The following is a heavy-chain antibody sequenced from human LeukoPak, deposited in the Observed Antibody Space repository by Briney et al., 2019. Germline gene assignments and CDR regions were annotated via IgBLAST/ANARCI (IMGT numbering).Heavy chain of an antibody. CDR2: INSDGSST. Sequence: GGSLRLSCAASGFTFSSYWMHWVRQAPGKGLVWVSRINSDGSSTSYADSVKGRFTISRDNAKNTLYLQMNSLRAEDKAVYYCARGLGIAVAGAGFDYWGQGTLVTVSS. J-gene: IGHJ4*02. V-gene: IGHV3-74*01. CDR1: GFTFSSYW. D-gene: IGHD6-19*01. CDR3: ARGLGIAVAGAGFDY.